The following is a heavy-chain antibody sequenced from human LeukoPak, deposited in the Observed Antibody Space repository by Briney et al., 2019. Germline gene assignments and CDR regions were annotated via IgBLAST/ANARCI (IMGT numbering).Heavy chain of an antibody. Sequence: PSQTLSLTCAISGDSVSSNSAAWNWIRQSPSRGLEWLGRTYYRSKWYNDYAVSVKSRITINPDTSKNQFSLQLNSVTPEDTAVYYCARDGGYCSGGSCYPINYFDYWGQGTLVTVSS. J-gene: IGHJ4*02. V-gene: IGHV6-1*01. CDR1: GDSVSSNSAA. D-gene: IGHD2-15*01. CDR2: TYYRSKWYN. CDR3: ARDGGYCSGGSCYPINYFDY.